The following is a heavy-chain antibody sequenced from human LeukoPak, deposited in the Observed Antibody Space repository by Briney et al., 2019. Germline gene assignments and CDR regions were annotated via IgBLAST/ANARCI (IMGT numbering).Heavy chain of an antibody. CDR2: IYYSGST. CDR1: GGSVSSGSYY. CDR3: ARGLMVRGVIGFDY. V-gene: IGHV4-61*01. J-gene: IGHJ4*02. Sequence: SETLSLTCTVSGGSVSSGSYYWSWIRQPPGMGLEWIGCIYYSGSTNYNPSLKSRVTISVDTSKNQFSLKLSSVTAADTAVYYCARGLMVRGVIGFDYWGQGTLVTVSS. D-gene: IGHD3-10*01.